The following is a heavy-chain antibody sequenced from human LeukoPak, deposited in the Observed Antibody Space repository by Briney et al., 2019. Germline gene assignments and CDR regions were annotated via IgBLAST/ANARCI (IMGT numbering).Heavy chain of an antibody. CDR3: AKAGGSMWYSPQFDY. CDR1: GITFSSYA. D-gene: IGHD6-13*01. J-gene: IGHJ4*02. CDR2: ISGTGGTT. V-gene: IGHV3-23*01. Sequence: GGSLRLSCAASGITFSSYAMTWVRQAPGKGLEWASLISGTGGTTYYADSVKGRFSISRDNSKNTVDLQLNSLRADDTAVYYCAKAGGSMWYSPQFDYWGPGTPVTVSS.